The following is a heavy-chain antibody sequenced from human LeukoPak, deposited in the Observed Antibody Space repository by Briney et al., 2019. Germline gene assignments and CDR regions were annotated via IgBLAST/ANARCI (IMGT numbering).Heavy chain of an antibody. D-gene: IGHD3-22*01. CDR1: GGSISSGSYY. J-gene: IGHJ4*02. Sequence: TLSLTCTVSGGSISSGSYYWSWIRQPAGKGLEWIGRIYTSGSTNYNPSLKSRVTISVDTSKNQFSLKLSSVTAADTAEYYCARGNRNYYDSSGYQLEPHFDYWGQGTLVTVSS. V-gene: IGHV4-61*02. CDR3: ARGNRNYYDSSGYQLEPHFDY. CDR2: IYTSGST.